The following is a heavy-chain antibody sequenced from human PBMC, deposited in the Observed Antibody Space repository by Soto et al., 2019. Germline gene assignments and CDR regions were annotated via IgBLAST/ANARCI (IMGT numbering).Heavy chain of an antibody. J-gene: IGHJ4*02. Sequence: PGQSLKIPCHGSGYTFFSFWIVCVRQMPGKGLEWVGRIDPGDSSATYSPTFQGHVTISADRSTRSAYLQWRSLRASDTAIYFCARRYCSRADCYSDSWGQGSLLTVSS. D-gene: IGHD2-2*01. V-gene: IGHV5-10-1*01. CDR2: IDPGDSSA. CDR1: GYTFFSFW. CDR3: ARRYCSRADCYSDS.